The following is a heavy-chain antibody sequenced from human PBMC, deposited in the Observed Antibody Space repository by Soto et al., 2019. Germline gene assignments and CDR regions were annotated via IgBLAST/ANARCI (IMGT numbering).Heavy chain of an antibody. V-gene: IGHV1-3*01. CDR1: GYTFTSYA. CDR3: ARFPLLRFLEWSFFDGMDV. CDR2: INAGNGNT. D-gene: IGHD3-3*01. J-gene: IGHJ6*02. Sequence: ASVKVSCKASGYTFTSYAMHWVRQAPGQRLEWMGWINAGNGNTKYSQKFQCRVTITRYTSASTAYMELSSLRSEDTAVYYCARFPLLRFLEWSFFDGMDVWGQGTTVTVSS.